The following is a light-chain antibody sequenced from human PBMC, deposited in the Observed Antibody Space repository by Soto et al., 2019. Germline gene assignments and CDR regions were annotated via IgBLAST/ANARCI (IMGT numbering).Light chain of an antibody. CDR2: SNN. J-gene: IGLJ1*01. CDR1: SSNIGAGYD. Sequence: QSVLTQPPSVSGAPGQRVTISCTGSSSNIGAGYDVHWYQQLPGTAPKLLMYSNNQRPSGVPDRFSGSKSGTSASLAISGLQSEDEADYYCAAWDDSLNAFYVFGTGTKV. V-gene: IGLV1-40*01. CDR3: AAWDDSLNAFYV.